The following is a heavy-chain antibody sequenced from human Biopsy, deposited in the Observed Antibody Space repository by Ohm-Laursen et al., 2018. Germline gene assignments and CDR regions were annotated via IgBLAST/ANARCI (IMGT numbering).Heavy chain of an antibody. CDR1: GFSVSSYD. CDR3: ARDSSRRAREGGMDV. Sequence: SLRLSCAASGFSVSSYDMNWVRQAPGKGLEWTSYISETSSHIYDADSVRGRFTVARDIAKNLLYLQLNSLRVEDTAVYYCARDSSRRAREGGMDVWGQGTTVTVSS. D-gene: IGHD6-6*01. V-gene: IGHV3-21*01. CDR2: ISETSSHI. J-gene: IGHJ6*02.